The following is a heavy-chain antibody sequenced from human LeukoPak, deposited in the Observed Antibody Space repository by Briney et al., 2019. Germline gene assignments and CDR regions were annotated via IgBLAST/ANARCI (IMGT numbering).Heavy chain of an antibody. CDR3: ARHGTISSESYFDY. CDR2: IHNSGRT. J-gene: IGHJ4*02. CDR1: GGSVSSYY. Sequence: SETLSLTCSVYGGSVSSYYWSWIRQSPGKGLEWIGYIHNSGRTNYNPSLKSRVTGFVDTSKNQVSLRLSSVTASDTAVYYCARHGTISSESYFDYWGQGALVNVSS. V-gene: IGHV4-59*08. D-gene: IGHD1-14*01.